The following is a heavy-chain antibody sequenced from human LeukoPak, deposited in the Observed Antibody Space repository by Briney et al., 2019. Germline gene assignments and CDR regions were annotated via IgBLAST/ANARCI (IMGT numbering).Heavy chain of an antibody. CDR3: ARDSSSRAEYFQH. CDR2: INPNSGGT. CDR1: GYTFTGYY. J-gene: IGHJ1*01. D-gene: IGHD6-13*01. Sequence: GASVKVSCKASGYTFTGYYMHWVRQAPGQGLEWMGWINPNSGGTNYAQKFQGRVTMTRDTSISTAYMELSRLRSDDTAVYYCARDSSSRAEYFQHWGQGTLVTVSS. V-gene: IGHV1-2*02.